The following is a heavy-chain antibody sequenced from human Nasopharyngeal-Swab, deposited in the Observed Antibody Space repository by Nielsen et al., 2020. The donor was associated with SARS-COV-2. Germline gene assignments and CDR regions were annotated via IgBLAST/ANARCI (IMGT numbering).Heavy chain of an antibody. Sequence: VRQAPGKGLEWVSYISSSGNTIYYADSVKGRFTISRDSAKNSLFLQMNSLRAEDTAVCYCAKPLKNYYDSSGPYDGFNIWGQGTLVTVSS. D-gene: IGHD3-22*01. V-gene: IGHV3-48*03. CDR2: ISSSGNTI. CDR3: AKPLKNYYDSSGPYDGFNI. J-gene: IGHJ3*02.